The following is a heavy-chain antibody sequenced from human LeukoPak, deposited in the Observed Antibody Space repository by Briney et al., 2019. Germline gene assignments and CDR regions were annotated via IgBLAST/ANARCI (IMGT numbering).Heavy chain of an antibody. CDR3: ARRAGALYCFDY. CDR2: ISYSGST. Sequence: PSETLSLTCTVSGGSISSSSYYWGWVRQPPGKGLEWIGIISYSGSTYYNPSLKSRVTISVDTSKNQFSLKLSSVTAPDTAVYYCARRAGALYCFDYWGQGALVTVSS. J-gene: IGHJ4*02. V-gene: IGHV4-39*01. CDR1: GGSISSSSYY. D-gene: IGHD2/OR15-2a*01.